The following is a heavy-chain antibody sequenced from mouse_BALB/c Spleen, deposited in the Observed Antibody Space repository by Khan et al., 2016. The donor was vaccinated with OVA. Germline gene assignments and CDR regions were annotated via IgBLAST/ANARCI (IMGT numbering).Heavy chain of an antibody. Sequence: EVQLQESGPELVRPGASVKISCKASGYSFTGYFMNWVMQSHGKSLEWIGRINPHIGETFYNQRFKDKATLTVDESSSTAHMVLRSLASEDSAVYYCTRIYRSDFDYWGQGTTLTVSS. V-gene: IGHV1-20*02. J-gene: IGHJ2*01. CDR3: TRIYRSDFDY. CDR2: INPHIGET. D-gene: IGHD1-1*01. CDR1: GYSFTGYF.